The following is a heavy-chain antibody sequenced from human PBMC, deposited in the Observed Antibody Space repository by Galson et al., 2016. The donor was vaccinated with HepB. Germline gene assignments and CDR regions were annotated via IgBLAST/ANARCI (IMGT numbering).Heavy chain of an antibody. J-gene: IGHJ4*02. D-gene: IGHD4-17*01. Sequence: SLRLSCAASGFTFSGSAMHWVRQASGKGLEWVGRIRPENYATAYAASVKGRFIVSRDDSKGTAYLHMDSLKTEVTAVYYCAGGVRDYAPQYWGQGTLVTVSS. CDR3: AGGVRDYAPQY. CDR2: IRPENYAT. CDR1: GFTFSGSA. V-gene: IGHV3-73*01.